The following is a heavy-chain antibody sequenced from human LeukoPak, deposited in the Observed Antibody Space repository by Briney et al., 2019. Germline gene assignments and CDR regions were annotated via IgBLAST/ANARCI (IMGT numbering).Heavy chain of an antibody. D-gene: IGHD5-18*01. V-gene: IGHV4-34*01. J-gene: IGHJ4*02. CDR3: ARGPGGYSYGFDY. Sequence: SETLSLTCAVYGGSFRGYYWRWIRQPPGKGLEWIGEINHSGSTNYNPSLKSRVTMSVDTSKNQFSLKLSSVTAADTAVYYCARGPGGYSYGFDYWGQGTLVTVSS. CDR1: GGSFRGYY. CDR2: INHSGST.